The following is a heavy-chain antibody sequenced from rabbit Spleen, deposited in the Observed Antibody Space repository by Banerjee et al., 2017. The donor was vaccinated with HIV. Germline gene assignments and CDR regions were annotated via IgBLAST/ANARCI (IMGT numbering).Heavy chain of an antibody. J-gene: IGHJ4*01. CDR1: GLSFSRNFY. CDR3: ARGDYTYGYGCYSDGFTL. V-gene: IGHV1S45*01. Sequence: QQQLVESGGGLVQPEGSLTLTCTASGLSFSRNFYMCWVRQALGKGLEWIACIDAASDYTHYASWAKGRFTISKTSSTTVFLQMTSLTAADTATYFCARGDYTYGYGCYSDGFTLWGQGTLVTVS. D-gene: IGHD6-1*01. CDR2: IDAASDYT.